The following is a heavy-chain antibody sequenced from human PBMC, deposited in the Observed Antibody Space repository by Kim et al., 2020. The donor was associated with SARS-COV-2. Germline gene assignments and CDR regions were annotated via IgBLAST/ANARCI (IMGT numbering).Heavy chain of an antibody. CDR2: IIPILGIA. D-gene: IGHD2-21*02. V-gene: IGHV1-69*04. J-gene: IGHJ6*02. CDR1: GGTFSSYT. CDR3: AREGIVVVTATPYYYYYGMDV. Sequence: SVKVSCKASGGTFSSYTISWVRQAPGQGLEWIGRIIPILGIANYAQKFQGRVTITADKSTSTAYMELSSLRSEDTAVYYCAREGIVVVTATPYYYYYGMDVWGQGTTVTVSS.